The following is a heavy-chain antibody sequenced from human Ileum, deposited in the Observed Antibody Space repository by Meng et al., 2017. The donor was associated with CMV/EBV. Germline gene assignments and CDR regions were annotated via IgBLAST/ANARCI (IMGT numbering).Heavy chain of an antibody. V-gene: IGHV3-21*01. Sequence: GGSLRLSCAASGFTFSSYSMNWVRQAPGKGLEWVSSISSSSSYIYYADSVKGRFTISRDNAKNSLYLQMNSLRAEDTAVYYCARHRVMGVTGGNYYYYGMDVWGQGTTVTVSS. CDR3: ARHRVMGVTGGNYYYYGMDV. CDR1: GFTFSSYS. CDR2: ISSSSSYI. D-gene: IGHD3-16*01. J-gene: IGHJ6*02.